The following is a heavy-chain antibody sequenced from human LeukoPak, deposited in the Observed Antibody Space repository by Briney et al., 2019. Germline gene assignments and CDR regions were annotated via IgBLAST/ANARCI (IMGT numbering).Heavy chain of an antibody. CDR1: GFTVSSNY. D-gene: IGHD6-19*01. CDR2: IYSGGAGGNT. CDR3: ARDLAAVPGPRMDV. J-gene: IGHJ6*02. V-gene: IGHV3-53*01. Sequence: GGSLRLSCAASGFTVSSNYMSWVRQAPGKGLEWVSVIYSGGAGGNTYYADSVKGRFTISRDNAKNSLDLQMDSLRAEDTAMYSCARDLAAVPGPRMDVWGQGTTVTVSS.